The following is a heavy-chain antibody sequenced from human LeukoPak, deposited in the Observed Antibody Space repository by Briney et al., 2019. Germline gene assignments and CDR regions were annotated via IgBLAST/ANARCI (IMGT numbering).Heavy chain of an antibody. CDR3: ARFWSGYYAYDY. V-gene: IGHV1-2*02. J-gene: IGHJ4*02. CDR2: INPNSGGT. CDR1: GYTFTGYY. D-gene: IGHD3-3*01. Sequence: ASVKVSCKASGYTFTGYYMHWVRQAPGQGLEWMGWINPNSGGTNYAQKFQGRVTMTRYTSISTAYMELSRLRSDDTAVYYCARFWSGYYAYDYWGQGTLVTVSS.